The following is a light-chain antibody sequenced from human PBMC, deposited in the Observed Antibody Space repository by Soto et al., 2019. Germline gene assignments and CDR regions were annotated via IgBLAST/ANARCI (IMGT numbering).Light chain of an antibody. V-gene: IGKV4-1*01. CDR3: QQYYSTPHT. J-gene: IGKJ2*01. Sequence: DIVLTQSPDSLAVSLGERATINCKSSQSVLYSSNNKNYLAWYQQKPGQPPKRLIYWASTRESGVPDRFSGSGSGTDFTLTISSLQAEDVAVYYCQQYYSTPHTCGQGTKLEIK. CDR2: WAS. CDR1: QSVLYSSNNKNY.